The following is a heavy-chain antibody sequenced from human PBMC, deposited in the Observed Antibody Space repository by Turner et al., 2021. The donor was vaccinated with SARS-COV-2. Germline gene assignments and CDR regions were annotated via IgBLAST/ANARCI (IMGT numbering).Heavy chain of an antibody. CDR2: ISYDGSNK. Sequence: QVQLVESGGGVVQPGRSLRLSCAASGFTFSSYAMHWVRQAPGKGLEWVAVISYDGSNKYYADSVKGRFTISRDNSKNTLYLQMNSLRTEDTAVYYCARDPVVVVAATYFYYGMDVWGQGTTVTVSS. D-gene: IGHD2-15*01. CDR3: ARDPVVVVAATYFYYGMDV. CDR1: GFTFSSYA. V-gene: IGHV3-30*04. J-gene: IGHJ6*02.